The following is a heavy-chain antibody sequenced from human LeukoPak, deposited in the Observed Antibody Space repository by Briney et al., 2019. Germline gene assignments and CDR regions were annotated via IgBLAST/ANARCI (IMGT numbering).Heavy chain of an antibody. V-gene: IGHV3-30*02. CDR3: AKDRIAVVPAAIGGD. D-gene: IGHD2-2*02. CDR1: GFTFSTYG. Sequence: PGGSLRLSCAASGFTFSTYGMHWVRQAPGKGLEWVAFIRIDGSNKYYTDSVKGRLTISRDNSKNTLYLQMNSLRVEDTAVYYCAKDRIAVVPAAIGGDWGQGTLVIVSS. J-gene: IGHJ4*02. CDR2: IRIDGSNK.